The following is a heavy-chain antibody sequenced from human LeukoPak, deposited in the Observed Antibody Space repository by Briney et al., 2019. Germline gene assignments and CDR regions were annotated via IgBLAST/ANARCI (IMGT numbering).Heavy chain of an antibody. Sequence: GGSLRLSCAASGFLFSTYWMTWVRQAPGKGLEWVANIKQDGGEKYYVDSVTGRFTIFRDNAKNLLYLQMNSLRAEDTAVYYCARGYGDYGLWGQGTLVTVSS. V-gene: IGHV3-7*03. D-gene: IGHD4-17*01. J-gene: IGHJ4*02. CDR2: IKQDGGEK. CDR3: ARGYGDYGL. CDR1: GFLFSTYW.